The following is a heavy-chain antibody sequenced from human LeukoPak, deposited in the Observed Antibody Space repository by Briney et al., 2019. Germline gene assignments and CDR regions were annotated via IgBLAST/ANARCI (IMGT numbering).Heavy chain of an antibody. V-gene: IGHV1-2*02. D-gene: IGHD5-12*01. J-gene: IGHJ4*02. Sequence: VASVKVSCKASGYTFTGYFMHWVRQSPGQGLECMGWINPNSGGTNYAQKFQGRVTMTRDTSISTAYMELSRLRSDDTAVYYCARQELVDIVATTYWGQGTLVTVSS. CDR1: GYTFTGYF. CDR2: INPNSGGT. CDR3: ARQELVDIVATTY.